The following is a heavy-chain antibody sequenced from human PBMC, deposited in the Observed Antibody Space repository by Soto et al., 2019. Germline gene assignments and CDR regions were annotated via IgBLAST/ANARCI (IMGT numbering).Heavy chain of an antibody. V-gene: IGHV3-30-3*01. D-gene: IGHD3-22*01. J-gene: IGHJ2*01. CDR3: ARDTNRRITMLVVVIRDWYFYL. CDR2: ISYDGSNK. Sequence: QVQLVESGGGVVQPGRSLRLSCAASGFTFSSYAMHWVRQAPGKGLEWVAVISYDGSNKYYADSVKGRFTISRDNSKNTLYQQMNRLRAEDTAVYYCARDTNRRITMLVVVIRDWYFYLWGRGTLGTVSS. CDR1: GFTFSSYA.